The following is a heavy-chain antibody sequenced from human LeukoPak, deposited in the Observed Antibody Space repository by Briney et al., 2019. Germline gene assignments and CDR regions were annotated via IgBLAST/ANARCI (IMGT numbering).Heavy chain of an antibody. V-gene: IGHV3-53*01. CDR2: IYSDGST. J-gene: IGHJ2*01. CDR1: GVTVSSNY. D-gene: IGHD3-3*01. Sequence: GGSLRLSCAASGVTVSSNYMSWVREAPGKGLEWVSVIYSDGSTFYADSVKGRFTISRDNSKNTLYLQMNSLRAEDTAVYHCARYDFILISYFDLWGRGILVTVSS. CDR3: ARYDFILISYFDL.